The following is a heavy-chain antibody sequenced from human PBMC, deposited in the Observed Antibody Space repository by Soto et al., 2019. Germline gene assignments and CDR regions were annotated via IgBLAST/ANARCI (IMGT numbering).Heavy chain of an antibody. CDR3: ARGGGSYDVLHRPVDY. Sequence: QVQLQESGPGLVKPSETLSLTCTVSGGSISSYYWSWIRQPPGKGLEWIGYIYYSGSTNYNPSLKSRVTISVDTSKNQFSLKLSSVTAADTAVYYCARGGGSYDVLHRPVDYWGQGTLVTVSS. CDR2: IYYSGST. CDR1: GGSISSYY. V-gene: IGHV4-59*01. J-gene: IGHJ4*02. D-gene: IGHD1-26*01.